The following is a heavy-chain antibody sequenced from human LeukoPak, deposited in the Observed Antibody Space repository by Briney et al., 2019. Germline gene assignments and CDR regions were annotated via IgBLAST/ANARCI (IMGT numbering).Heavy chain of an antibody. CDR1: GYTFTSYG. CDR2: ISTYNGNT. CDR3: ARDGVATMVRGVSFNWFDP. V-gene: IGHV1-18*01. Sequence: GASVKVSCKASGYTFTSYGINWVRQAPGQGLEWMGCISTYNGNTNYAQRLQGRVTMTTDTSTTTAYMELRSLRSDDTAVYYCARDGVATMVRGVSFNWFDPWGQGTLVTVSS. D-gene: IGHD3-10*01. J-gene: IGHJ5*02.